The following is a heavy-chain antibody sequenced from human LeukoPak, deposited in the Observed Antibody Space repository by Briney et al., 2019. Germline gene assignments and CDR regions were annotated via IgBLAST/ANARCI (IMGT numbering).Heavy chain of an antibody. J-gene: IGHJ6*04. V-gene: IGHV3-30*18. CDR1: GFTFSSYG. Sequence: PGRSLRLSCAASGFTFSSYGMHWVRQAPGKGLEWVAVMSYDGSNKFYADSVKGRFTISRDNSKNTLYLQMNSLRAEDTAVYYCAKDLGDYGGGYSYGWGRGYYYYGMDVWGKGTTVTVSS. D-gene: IGHD5-18*01. CDR2: MSYDGSNK. CDR3: AKDLGDYGGGYSYGWGRGYYYYGMDV.